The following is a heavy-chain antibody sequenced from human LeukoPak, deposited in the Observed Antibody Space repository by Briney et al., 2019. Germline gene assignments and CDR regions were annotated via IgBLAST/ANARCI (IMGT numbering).Heavy chain of an antibody. V-gene: IGHV3-30*02. CDR1: GFTFNHYG. CDR3: AKDLLRDRWFGES. CDR2: IRYQGNEK. J-gene: IGHJ5*02. Sequence: GGSLRLSCAASGFTFNHYGLHWVRQAPGKGLEWVAFIRYQGNEKFYADSVKGRFTISRDDSKNTLYLEMNSLRPEDTAVYYCAKDLLRDRWFGESWGQGTLVTVSS. D-gene: IGHD3-10*01.